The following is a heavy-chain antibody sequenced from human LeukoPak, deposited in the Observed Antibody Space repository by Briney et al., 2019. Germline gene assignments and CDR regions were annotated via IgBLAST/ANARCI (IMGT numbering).Heavy chain of an antibody. J-gene: IGHJ4*02. CDR3: ARDHCSGGSCYSSAFDY. D-gene: IGHD2-15*01. V-gene: IGHV1-2*02. Sequence: ASMKVSCKASGYTFTGYYMHWVRQAPGQGLEWMGWINPNSGGTNYAQKFQGRVTMTRGTSISTAYMELSRLRSDDTAVYYCARDHCSGGSCYSSAFDYWGQGTLVTVSS. CDR2: INPNSGGT. CDR1: GYTFTGYY.